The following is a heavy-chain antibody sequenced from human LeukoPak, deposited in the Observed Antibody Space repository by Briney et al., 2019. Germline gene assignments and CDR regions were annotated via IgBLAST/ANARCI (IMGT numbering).Heavy chain of an antibody. CDR1: GFTFSSYS. CDR2: ISSSSSTI. J-gene: IGHJ6*02. Sequence: GSLRLSCAASGFTFSSYSMNWVRQAPGEGLEWVSYISSSSSTIYYADSVKGRFTISRDNAKNSLYLEMNSLRAEDTAVYYCARDSHDSSGYYPRWGYYYYGMDVWGQGTTVTVSS. V-gene: IGHV3-48*01. D-gene: IGHD3-22*01. CDR3: ARDSHDSSGYYPRWGYYYYGMDV.